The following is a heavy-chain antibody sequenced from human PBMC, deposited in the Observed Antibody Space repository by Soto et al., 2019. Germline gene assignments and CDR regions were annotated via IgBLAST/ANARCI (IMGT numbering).Heavy chain of an antibody. D-gene: IGHD2-15*01. CDR1: VFTCSNAW. V-gene: IGHV3-15*01. J-gene: IGHJ5*02. Sequence: GWSLRLSCSASVFTCSNAWMSWFRQAPGKGLEWVGRIKSKTDGGTTDYAAPVKGRFTISRDDSKNTLYLQMNSLKTEDTAVYYCTLNPGIVVVVAATGTNWFDPWGQGTLVTVSS. CDR2: IKSKTDGGTT. CDR3: TLNPGIVVVVAATGTNWFDP.